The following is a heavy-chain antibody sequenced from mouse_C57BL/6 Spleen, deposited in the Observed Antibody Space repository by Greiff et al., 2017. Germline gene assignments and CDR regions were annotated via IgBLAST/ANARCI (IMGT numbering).Heavy chain of an antibody. CDR1: GYTFTDYE. V-gene: IGHV1-15*01. Sequence: SGAELVRPGASVTLSCKASGYTFTDYEMHWVKQTPVHGLEWIGAIDPETGGTAYNQKFKGKAILTADKSSSTAYMELRSLTSEDSAVYYCTRGGTGTDYFDYWGQGTTLTVSS. CDR2: IDPETGGT. CDR3: TRGGTGTDYFDY. D-gene: IGHD4-1*01. J-gene: IGHJ2*01.